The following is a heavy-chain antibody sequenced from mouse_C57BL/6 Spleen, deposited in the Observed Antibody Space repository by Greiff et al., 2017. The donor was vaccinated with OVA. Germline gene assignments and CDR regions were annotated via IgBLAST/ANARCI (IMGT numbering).Heavy chain of an antibody. J-gene: IGHJ4*01. CDR2: ISDGGSYT. CDR1: GFTFSSYA. D-gene: IGHD4-1*01. CDR3: ARAGRLYAMDY. V-gene: IGHV5-4*01. Sequence: EVQGVESGGGLVKPGGSLKLSCAASGFTFSSYAMSWVRQTPEKRLEWVATISDGGSYTYYPDNVKGRFTISRDNAKNNLYLQMSHLKSEDTAMYYCARAGRLYAMDYWGQGTSVTVSS.